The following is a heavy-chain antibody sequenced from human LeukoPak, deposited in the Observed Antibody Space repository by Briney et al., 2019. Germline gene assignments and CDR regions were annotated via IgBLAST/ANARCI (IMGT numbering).Heavy chain of an antibody. D-gene: IGHD3-16*02. CDR3: ARVPRIRLGELSASTDYYYYYGVDV. CDR1: GFTFSDYY. CDR2: ISSSGSTI. V-gene: IGHV3-11*01. Sequence: GGSLRLSCAASGFTFSDYYMSWIRQAPGKGLEWVSYISSSGSTIYYADSVKGRFTISRDNAKNSLYLQMNSLRAEDTAVYYCARVPRIRLGELSASTDYYYYYGVDVWGQGTTVTVSS. J-gene: IGHJ6*02.